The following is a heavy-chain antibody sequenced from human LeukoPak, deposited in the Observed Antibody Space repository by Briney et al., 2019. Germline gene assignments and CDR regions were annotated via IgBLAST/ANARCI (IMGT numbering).Heavy chain of an antibody. J-gene: IGHJ4*02. CDR1: GGSMSSSSYY. CDR3: ARVFCSGGNSYHFDY. Sequence: SETLSLTCTVSGGSMSSSSYYWSWIRQPAGKGLEWIGRLYTSGSTTYNPSLKSRVTISLDTSKNQFSLKLSSVTAADTAVYYCARVFCSGGNSYHFDYWGQGTLVTVSS. D-gene: IGHD2-15*01. V-gene: IGHV4-61*02. CDR2: LYTSGST.